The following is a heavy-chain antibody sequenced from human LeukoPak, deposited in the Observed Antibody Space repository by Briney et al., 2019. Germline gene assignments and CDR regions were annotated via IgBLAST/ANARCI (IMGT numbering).Heavy chain of an antibody. CDR1: GGSFSGYY. CDR2: INHSGST. Sequence: SETLSLTCAVYGGSFSGYYWSWIRQPPGKGLEWIGEINHSGSTNYNPSLKSRVTISVDTSKNQFSLKLSSVTAADTAVYYCAREGISNYADYWGQGTLVTVSS. D-gene: IGHD4-11*01. J-gene: IGHJ4*02. V-gene: IGHV4-34*01. CDR3: AREGISNYADY.